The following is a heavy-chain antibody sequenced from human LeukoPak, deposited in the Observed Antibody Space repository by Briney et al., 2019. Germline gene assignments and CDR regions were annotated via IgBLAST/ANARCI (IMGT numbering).Heavy chain of an antibody. CDR2: IYFRGNT. V-gene: IGHV4-61*01. CDR1: GGSVRSGNYF. J-gene: IGHJ4*02. D-gene: IGHD4-17*01. CDR3: ASLYGDWSYFDY. Sequence: NASETLSLTCTVSGGSVRSGNYFRSWIRQSPGKGLEWIGYIYFRGNTKYSPALESRVTISEDPSKNQFSLRLTSLTAAGTAVYYCASLYGDWSYFDYWGQGTLVTVSS.